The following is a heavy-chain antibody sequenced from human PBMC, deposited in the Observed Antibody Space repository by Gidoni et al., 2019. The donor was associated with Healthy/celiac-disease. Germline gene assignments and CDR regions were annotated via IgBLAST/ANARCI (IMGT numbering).Heavy chain of an antibody. CDR1: GGSSSRGGYY. D-gene: IGHD2-2*02. J-gene: IGHJ6*02. Sequence: QVQLQESGPGLVKPSQTLSLTCTVPGGSSSRGGYYWSWIRQHPGKGLAWIGYISSSGSTYYTPSLKRRVTISVDTSTHPFSLKLSSVTAADTAVYYCARSYCSSPSCYTDPYYYYGMDVWGHGTTVTVSS. V-gene: IGHV4-31*03. CDR3: ARSYCSSPSCYTDPYYYYGMDV. CDR2: ISSSGST.